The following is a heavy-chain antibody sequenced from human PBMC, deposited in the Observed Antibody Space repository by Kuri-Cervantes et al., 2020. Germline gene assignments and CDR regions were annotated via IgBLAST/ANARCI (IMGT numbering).Heavy chain of an antibody. V-gene: IGHV4-30-4*08. D-gene: IGHD4-17*01. CDR1: GGSISSGDYY. CDR2: IYYSGST. Sequence: SETLSLTCTVSGGSISSGDYYWSWIRQPPGKGLEWIGYIYYSGSTYYNPSLKSRVTISVDTSKNQFSLKLSSVTAADTAVYYCARSGHDYGDFLDAFDIWGQGTMVTVSS. J-gene: IGHJ3*02. CDR3: ARSGHDYGDFLDAFDI.